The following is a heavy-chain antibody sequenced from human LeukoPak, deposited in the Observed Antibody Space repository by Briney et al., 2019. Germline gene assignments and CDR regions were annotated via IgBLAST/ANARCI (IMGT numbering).Heavy chain of an antibody. CDR1: GYSFTSYW. CDR2: IYPGDSDT. CDR3: ANKYSSSSGAFDI. V-gene: IGHV5-51*01. D-gene: IGHD6-6*01. J-gene: IGHJ3*02. Sequence: PGESLKISCKGSGYSFTSYWIGWVRQMPGKGLEWMGIIYPGDSDTRYSPSFQGQVTISADKSISTAYLQWSSLKALDTAMYYCANKYSSSSGAFDIWGQGTMVTVSS.